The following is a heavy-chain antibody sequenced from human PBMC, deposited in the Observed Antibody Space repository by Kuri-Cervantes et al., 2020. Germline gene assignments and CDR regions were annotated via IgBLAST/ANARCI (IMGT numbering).Heavy chain of an antibody. CDR1: GGSISSYY. CDR3: ARENGSGSYYNWFDP. D-gene: IGHD3-10*01. V-gene: IGHV4-59*12. Sequence: SETLSLTCTGSGGSISSYYWSWIRQPPGKGLEWIGYIYYSGSTNYNPSLKSRVTISVDTSKNQFSLKLSSVTAADTAVYYCARENGSGSYYNWFDPWGEGTLVTVSS. CDR2: IYYSGST. J-gene: IGHJ5*02.